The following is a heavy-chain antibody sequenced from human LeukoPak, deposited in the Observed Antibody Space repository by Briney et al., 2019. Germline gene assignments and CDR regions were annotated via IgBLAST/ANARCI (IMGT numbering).Heavy chain of an antibody. CDR1: GGSISSYY. J-gene: IGHJ4*02. CDR3: ARLWDFDY. CDR2: IYYTGST. Sequence: SETLSLTCTVSGGSISSYYWSWIRQPPGKGLEWIGYIYYTGSTNYNPSLKSRVTISVDTSKNQFSLKLNSVTAADTAVYYCARLWDFDYWGQGTLVTVSS. V-gene: IGHV4-59*01. D-gene: IGHD3-10*01.